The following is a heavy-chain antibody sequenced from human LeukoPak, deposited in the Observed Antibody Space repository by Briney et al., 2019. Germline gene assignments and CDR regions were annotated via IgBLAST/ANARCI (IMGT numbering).Heavy chain of an antibody. V-gene: IGHV3-30*03. D-gene: IGHD6-13*01. CDR1: GFTFSSYG. Sequence: GGSLRLSCAASGFTFSSYGMHWVRQAPGKGLEWVAVISYDGSYKYYADSVKGRFTISRDNSKNTLYLQMNSLRAEDTAVYYCARDRGSSWFGPIDYWGQGTLVTVSS. CDR2: ISYDGSYK. J-gene: IGHJ4*02. CDR3: ARDRGSSWFGPIDY.